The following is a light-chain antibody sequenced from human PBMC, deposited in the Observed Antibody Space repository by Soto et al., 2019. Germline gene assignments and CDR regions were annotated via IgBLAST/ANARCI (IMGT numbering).Light chain of an antibody. Sequence: QSVLTPPPPVSAAPGQKGTISCSGSSSNIGNNYVSWYQQLPGTAPKLLIYENNKRPSGIPDRFSGSKSGTSATLGITGLQTGDEADYYCGTWDSSLSAYVFGTGTKVTVL. CDR3: GTWDSSLSAYV. CDR1: SSNIGNNY. V-gene: IGLV1-51*02. J-gene: IGLJ1*01. CDR2: ENN.